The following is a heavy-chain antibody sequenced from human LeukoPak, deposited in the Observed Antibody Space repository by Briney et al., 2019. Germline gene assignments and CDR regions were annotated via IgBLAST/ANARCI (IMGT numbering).Heavy chain of an antibody. V-gene: IGHV4-4*02. CDR3: ASPYAPLGYGMDV. D-gene: IGHD2-2*01. J-gene: IGHJ6*02. CDR2: ISHSGNT. Sequence: SETLSLTCAVSGGSISSGNWWSWVRQPPGKGLEWIGEISHSGNTKYNPSLKSRVTISVDTSKNQFSLKLSSVTAADTAVYYCASPYAPLGYGMDVWGQGTTVTVSS. CDR1: GGSISSGNW.